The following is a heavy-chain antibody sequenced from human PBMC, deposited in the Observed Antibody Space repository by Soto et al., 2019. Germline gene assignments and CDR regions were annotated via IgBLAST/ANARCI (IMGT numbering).Heavy chain of an antibody. V-gene: IGHV3-30*18. J-gene: IGHJ4*02. Sequence: QVQLVESGGGVVQPGRSLRLSCAASGFTFSSYGMHWVRQAPGKGLEWVAVISYDGSNKYYADSVKGRFTISRDNSENTLYLQMNRLGAEDTAVYYCAKVVIVGATFNYFDYWGQGTLVTVSS. CDR2: ISYDGSNK. CDR3: AKVVIVGATFNYFDY. CDR1: GFTFSSYG. D-gene: IGHD1-26*01.